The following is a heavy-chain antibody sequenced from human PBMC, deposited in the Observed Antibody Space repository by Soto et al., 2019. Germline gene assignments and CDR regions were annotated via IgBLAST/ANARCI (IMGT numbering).Heavy chain of an antibody. CDR1: GFTFSSYG. CDR2: IWYDGSKK. Sequence: QVQLVESGGGVVQPGRSLRLSCAASGFTFSSYGMHWVRQAPGKGLEWVAVIWYDGSKKYYADSVKGRFTISRDNSKNTLYLQMNSLRAEDTAVYYCARESDRAFDYWGQGTLVTVSS. J-gene: IGHJ4*02. D-gene: IGHD3-22*01. V-gene: IGHV3-33*01. CDR3: ARESDRAFDY.